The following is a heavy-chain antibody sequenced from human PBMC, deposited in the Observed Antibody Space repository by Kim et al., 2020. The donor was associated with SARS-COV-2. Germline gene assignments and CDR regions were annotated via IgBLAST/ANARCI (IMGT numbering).Heavy chain of an antibody. CDR3: ARDKWVYQLPYYYYGMDV. V-gene: IGHV1-3*01. D-gene: IGHD2-2*01. CDR2: INAGNGNT. CDR1: GYTFTSYA. Sequence: ASVKVSCKASGYTFTSYAMHWVRQAPGQRLEWMGWINAGNGNTKYSQKFQGRVTITRDTSASTAYMELSSLRSEDTAVYYCARDKWVYQLPYYYYGMDVWGQGTTVTVSS. J-gene: IGHJ6*02.